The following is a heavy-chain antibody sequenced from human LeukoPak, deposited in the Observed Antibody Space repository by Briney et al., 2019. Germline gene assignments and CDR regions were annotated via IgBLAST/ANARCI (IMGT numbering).Heavy chain of an antibody. D-gene: IGHD2-2*01. CDR3: ARYCSSTSCYYYYGMDV. Sequence: GSLRLSCAASGFTFSSYWMSWVRQAPGKGLEWVANIKQDGSEKYYVDSVKGRFTISRDNAKNSLYLQMNSLRAEDTAVYYCARYCSSTSCYYYYGMDVWGQGTTVTASS. CDR1: GFTFSSYW. J-gene: IGHJ6*02. CDR2: IKQDGSEK. V-gene: IGHV3-7*03.